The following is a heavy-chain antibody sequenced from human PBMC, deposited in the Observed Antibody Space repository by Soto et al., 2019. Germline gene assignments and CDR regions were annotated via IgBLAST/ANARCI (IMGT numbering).Heavy chain of an antibody. V-gene: IGHV3-48*02. D-gene: IGHD6-6*01. CDR1: GFTFSTYG. Sequence: ESGGDLVQPGGSLRLSCAASGFTFSTYGMNWVRQAPGKGLEWVSYISSGSSTIYYADSVKGRLTISRDNAKNSLYLQMNSLSDEDMAVYYCARDSASYSSSSGSYWYFDLWGRGTLVTVSS. CDR3: ARDSASYSSSSGSYWYFDL. J-gene: IGHJ2*01. CDR2: ISSGSSTI.